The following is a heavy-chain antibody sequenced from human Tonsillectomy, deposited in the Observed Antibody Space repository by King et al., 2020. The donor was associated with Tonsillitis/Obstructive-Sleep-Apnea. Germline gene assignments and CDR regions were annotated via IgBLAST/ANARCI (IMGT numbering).Heavy chain of an antibody. CDR1: GGTFNSYG. CDR2: IIPMIGIT. CDR3: ARDPGYCSTSRCYKPFDY. J-gene: IGHJ4*02. D-gene: IGHD2-2*02. V-gene: IGHV1-69*09. Sequence: QLVQSGAEVKKPGSSVKVSCKASGGTFNSYGITWVRQAPGQGLEWMGRIIPMIGITNYAQKLQDRVTITADKSTSTAYMELNSLRSEDTAVYYCARDPGYCSTSRCYKPFDYWGQGTPVPVSS.